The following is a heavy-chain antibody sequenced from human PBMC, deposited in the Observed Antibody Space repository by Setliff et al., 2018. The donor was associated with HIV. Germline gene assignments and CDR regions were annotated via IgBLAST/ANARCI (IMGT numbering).Heavy chain of an antibody. D-gene: IGHD3-10*01. J-gene: IGHJ4*02. V-gene: IGHV1-69*13. CDR1: GDNFNSHS. CDR2: IVPIFGTP. CDR3: ARPGNWGDRSMNY. Sequence: GASVKVSCKASGDNFNSHSISWVRQAPGQGLEWMGGIVPIFGTPNYAQKFKGRLTITADESTSTVYMELSSLRSEDTAVYFCARPGNWGDRSMNYWGQGTLVTV.